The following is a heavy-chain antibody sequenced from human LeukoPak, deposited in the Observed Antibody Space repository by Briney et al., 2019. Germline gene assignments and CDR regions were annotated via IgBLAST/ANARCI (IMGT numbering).Heavy chain of an antibody. CDR2: ISAISTSST. V-gene: IGHV3-48*01. D-gene: IGHD3-22*01. CDR3: ARDFHRYYYDSSGYNGFDI. J-gene: IGHJ3*02. CDR1: GFTFSSYA. Sequence: PGGSLRLSCAASGFTFSSYAMHWVRQAPGKGLEWVSYISAISTSSTYYADSVKGRFTISIDKAKNSLYLQMNSLRAEDTAVYYRARDFHRYYYDSSGYNGFDIWGQGTMVTVSS.